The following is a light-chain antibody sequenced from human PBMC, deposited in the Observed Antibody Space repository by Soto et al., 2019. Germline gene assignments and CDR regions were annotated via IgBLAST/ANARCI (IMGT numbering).Light chain of an antibody. CDR2: RNN. J-gene: IGLJ2*01. V-gene: IGLV1-47*01. CDR1: SSNIGSNY. Sequence: QSALTQPPSASGTPGQRVTISCSGSSSNIGSNYVYWYQQLPGTAPKLLIYRNNQRPSGVPDRFSGSKSGTSASRAISGLRSEDEADYYCAAWDDSLSGPVFGGGTKLTVL. CDR3: AAWDDSLSGPV.